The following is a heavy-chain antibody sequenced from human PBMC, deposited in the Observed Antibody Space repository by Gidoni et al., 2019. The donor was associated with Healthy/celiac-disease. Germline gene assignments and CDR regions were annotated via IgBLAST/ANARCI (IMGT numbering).Heavy chain of an antibody. D-gene: IGHD2-15*01. CDR1: GFSLSTARMG. CDR3: ARTTGYCSGGSCYSVVYYFDY. CDR2: IFSNDEK. V-gene: IGHV2-26*01. J-gene: IGHJ4*02. Sequence: QVTLKESGPVLVKPTETLTLTCTVSGFSLSTARMGVSWIRQPPGKALEWLAHIFSNDEKSYSTSLKSRLNISKDTSKSQVVLTMTNMDPVDTATYYCARTTGYCSGGSCYSVVYYFDYWGQGTLVTVSS.